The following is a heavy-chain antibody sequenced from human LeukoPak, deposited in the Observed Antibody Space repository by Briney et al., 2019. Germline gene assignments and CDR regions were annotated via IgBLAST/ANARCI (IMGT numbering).Heavy chain of an antibody. J-gene: IGHJ3*02. V-gene: IGHV1-2*02. D-gene: IGHD3-3*01. CDR3: ARDRSQTYYDFWSGYHDAFDI. CDR1: GYTFTGYY. CDR2: INPNSGGT. Sequence: GASVKISCKASGYTFTGYYLHWVRQAPGQGLEWMGWINPNSGGTNYAQKFQGRVTMTRDTSISAAYMELSRLRSDDTAVYYFARDRSQTYYDFWSGYHDAFDIWGQGTMVTVSS.